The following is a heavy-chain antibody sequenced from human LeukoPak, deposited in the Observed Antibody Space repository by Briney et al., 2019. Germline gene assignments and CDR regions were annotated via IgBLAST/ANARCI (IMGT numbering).Heavy chain of an antibody. D-gene: IGHD6-19*01. J-gene: IGHJ3*02. CDR1: GFTFSSYG. CDR3: AKAGYGSGWYSPNAFDI. Sequence: PGGSLRLSCAASGFTFSSYGMHWVRQAPGKGLEWVAFIRYDGSNKYYADSVKGRFTISRDNSKNTLYLQMNSLRAEDTAVYYCAKAGYGSGWYSPNAFDIWGQGTMVTVSS. CDR2: IRYDGSNK. V-gene: IGHV3-30*02.